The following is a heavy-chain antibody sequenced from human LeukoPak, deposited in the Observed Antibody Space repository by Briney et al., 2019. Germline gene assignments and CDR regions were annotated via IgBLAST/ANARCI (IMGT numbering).Heavy chain of an antibody. CDR1: GFTFSSYS. J-gene: IGHJ5*02. D-gene: IGHD6-6*01. CDR3: ARSSRSSLA. Sequence: PGGSLGLSCAASGFTFSSYSMNWVRQAPGKGLEWVSSISSSSSYIYYADLVKGRFTISRDNAKNSLYLQMNSLRAEDTAVYYCARSSRSSLAWGQGTLVTVSS. CDR2: ISSSSSYI. V-gene: IGHV3-21*01.